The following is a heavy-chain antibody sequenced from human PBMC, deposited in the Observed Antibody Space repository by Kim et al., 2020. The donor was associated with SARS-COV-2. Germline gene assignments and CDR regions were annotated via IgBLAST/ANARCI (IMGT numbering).Heavy chain of an antibody. CDR1: GGSISSGSYY. J-gene: IGHJ4*02. CDR2: IYTSGST. Sequence: SETLSLTCTVSGGSISSGSYYWSWIRQPAGKGQEWIGRIYTSGSTNYNPSLKSRVTISVDTSKNQFSLKLSSVTAADTAVYYCARANYYDSSGPFDYWGQGTLVTVSS. CDR3: ARANYYDSSGPFDY. V-gene: IGHV4-61*02. D-gene: IGHD3-22*01.